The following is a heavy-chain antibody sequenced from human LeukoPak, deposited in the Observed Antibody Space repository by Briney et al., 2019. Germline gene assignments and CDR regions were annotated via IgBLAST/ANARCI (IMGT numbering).Heavy chain of an antibody. CDR2: INPAGSQQ. Sequence: GGSLRLSCTASGFMFSDYWMSWVRQAPGKGPEWVANINPAGSQQYSVDSLKGRSTVSRDNAKKSFYLQMNYLRAEDTAVYYCVKWGPYCSTHYCPALESWGQGTLVTVSS. CDR3: VKWGPYCSTHYCPALES. V-gene: IGHV3-7*01. J-gene: IGHJ4*02. CDR1: GFMFSDYW. D-gene: IGHD4-11*01.